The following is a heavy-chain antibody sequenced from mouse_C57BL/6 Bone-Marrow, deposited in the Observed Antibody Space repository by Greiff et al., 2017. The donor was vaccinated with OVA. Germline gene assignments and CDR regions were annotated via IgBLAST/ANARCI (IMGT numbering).Heavy chain of an antibody. J-gene: IGHJ1*03. CDR3: ARTHYYGSDWYFDV. CDR2: IWTGGGT. Sequence: VKLVESGPGLVAPSQSLSITCTVSGFSLTSYAISWVRQPPGKGLEWLGVIWTGGGTNYNSALKSRLSISKDNSKSQVFLKMNILQTDDTARYYCARTHYYGSDWYFDVWGTGTTVTVSS. CDR1: GFSLTSYA. V-gene: IGHV2-9-1*01. D-gene: IGHD1-1*01.